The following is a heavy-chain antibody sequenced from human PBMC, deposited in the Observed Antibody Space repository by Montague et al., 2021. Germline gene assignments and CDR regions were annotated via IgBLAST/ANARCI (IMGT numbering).Heavy chain of an antibody. J-gene: IGHJ4*02. CDR1: GFTFSNYW. CDR3: TTGFNTWTYGIFC. CDR2: IKQDGSEK. D-gene: IGHD1-7*01. V-gene: IGHV3-7*03. Sequence: SLRLSCAASGFTFSNYWMSWVRQAPGKGLEWVANIKQDGSEKHYVDSVKGRFTISRDNAKNSLYLQMNSLRAEDTAVYYCTTGFNTWTYGIFCWGQGSLVTVSS.